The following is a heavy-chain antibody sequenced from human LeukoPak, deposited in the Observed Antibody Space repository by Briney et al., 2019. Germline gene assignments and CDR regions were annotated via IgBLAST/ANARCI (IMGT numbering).Heavy chain of an antibody. J-gene: IGHJ3*01. V-gene: IGHV3-48*02. D-gene: IGHD3-3*01. CDR1: GSTFSSYS. Sequence: GGSLRLSCAASGSTFSSYSMNWVRQAPGKGLEWVSYISSSSSTIYYADSVKGRFTISRDNAKNSLYLQMNSLRDEDTAVYYCARAKEYDLWSGLLSVWGQGTMVTVSS. CDR3: ARAKEYDLWSGLLSV. CDR2: ISSSSSTI.